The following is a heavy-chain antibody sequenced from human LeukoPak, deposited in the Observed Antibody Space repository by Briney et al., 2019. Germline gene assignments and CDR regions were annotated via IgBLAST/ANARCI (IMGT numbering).Heavy chain of an antibody. D-gene: IGHD2-2*01. J-gene: IGHJ6*03. CDR3: ARTAKDIVIVPASYYMDV. Sequence: GGSLRLSCAASGFTFTNYGMNWVRQPPGKGLEWVSSISSSGTSIDYADSVKGRFTVSRDSATNSLYPQMNSLRAEDTAVYYCARTAKDIVIVPASYYMDVWGKGTTVTVSS. V-gene: IGHV3-21*01. CDR2: ISSSGTSI. CDR1: GFTFTNYG.